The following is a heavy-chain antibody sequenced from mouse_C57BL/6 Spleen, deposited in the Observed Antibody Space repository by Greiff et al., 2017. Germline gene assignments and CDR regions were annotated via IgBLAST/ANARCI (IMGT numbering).Heavy chain of an antibody. Sequence: VQLQQSGAELVRPGASVKLSCTASGFNIKDDYMHWVKQRPEQGLEWIGWIDPENGDTEYASKFQGKATITADTSSNTAYLQLSSLTSKNTAVYYCTTPHYCCSSYFDYWGQGTTLTVSS. CDR2: IDPENGDT. CDR1: GFNIKDDY. J-gene: IGHJ2*01. D-gene: IGHD1-1*01. V-gene: IGHV14-4*01. CDR3: TTPHYCCSSYFDY.